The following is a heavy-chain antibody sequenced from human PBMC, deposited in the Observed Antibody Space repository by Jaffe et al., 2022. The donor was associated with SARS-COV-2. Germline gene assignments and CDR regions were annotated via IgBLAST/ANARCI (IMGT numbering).Heavy chain of an antibody. D-gene: IGHD3-10*01. CDR3: ARHPSYYYPSGIKPDWYFDL. CDR1: GGSISGSSYY. Sequence: QLQLQESGPGLVKPSETLSLTCTVSGGSISGSSYYWGWIRQPPGKGLEWIGSIYYSGSTYYNPSLKSRVTISIDTSENQFFLKLTSVTTADTALYYCARHPSYYYPSGIKPDWYFDLWGRGTLVTVSS. V-gene: IGHV4-39*01. J-gene: IGHJ2*01. CDR2: IYYSGST.